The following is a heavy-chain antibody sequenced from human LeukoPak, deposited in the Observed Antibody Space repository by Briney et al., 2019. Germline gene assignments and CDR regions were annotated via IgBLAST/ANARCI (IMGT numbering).Heavy chain of an antibody. V-gene: IGHV1-8*02. D-gene: IGHD2-15*01. CDR2: MNPNSGNT. CDR1: GYTFTGYY. Sequence: ASVKVSCKASGYTFTGYYMHWVRQATGQGLEWMGWMNPNSGNTGYAQKFQGRVTMTRNTSISTAYMELSSLRSEDTAVYYCARGPVVVVAATYYGMDVWGQGTTVTVSS. CDR3: ARGPVVVVAATYYGMDV. J-gene: IGHJ6*01.